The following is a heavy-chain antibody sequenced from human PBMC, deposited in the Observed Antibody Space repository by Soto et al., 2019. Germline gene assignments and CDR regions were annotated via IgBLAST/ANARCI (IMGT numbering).Heavy chain of an antibody. V-gene: IGHV1-3*01. CDR1: GYTFTSYA. D-gene: IGHD6-19*01. Sequence: AASVKVSCKASGYTFTSYAMHWVRQAPGQRLEWMGWINAGNGNTKYSQKFQGRVTITRDTSASTAHMELSSLRSEDTAVYYCARDLKTLYGWYVLNYWGQGTLVTVSS. J-gene: IGHJ4*02. CDR3: ARDLKTLYGWYVLNY. CDR2: INAGNGNT.